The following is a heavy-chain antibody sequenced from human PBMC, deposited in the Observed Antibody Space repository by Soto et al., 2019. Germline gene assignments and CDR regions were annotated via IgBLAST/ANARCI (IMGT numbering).Heavy chain of an antibody. CDR2: IIPIFGTA. Sequence: SVKVSCKASGGTFSSYAISWVRQAPGQGLEWMGGIIPIFGTANYAQKFQGRVTITADESTSTAYMELSSLRSEDTAAYYCARGGLQRVLNYYDSSGYWYYGMDVWGQGTTVTVSS. CDR1: GGTFSSYA. J-gene: IGHJ6*02. CDR3: ARGGLQRVLNYYDSSGYWYYGMDV. V-gene: IGHV1-69*13. D-gene: IGHD3-22*01.